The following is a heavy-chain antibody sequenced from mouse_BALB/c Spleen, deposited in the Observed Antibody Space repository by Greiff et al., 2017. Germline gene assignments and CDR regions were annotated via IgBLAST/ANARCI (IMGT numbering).Heavy chain of an antibody. CDR3: ARSDYGSSPFAY. V-gene: IGHV5-17*02. CDR1: GFTFSSFG. Sequence: EVQRVESGGGLVQPGGSRKLSCAASGFTFSSFGMHWVRQAPEKGLEWVAYISSGSSTIYYADTVKGRFTISRDNPKNTLFLQMTSLRSEDTAMYYCARSDYGSSPFAYWGQGTLVTVSA. D-gene: IGHD1-1*01. J-gene: IGHJ3*01. CDR2: ISSGSSTI.